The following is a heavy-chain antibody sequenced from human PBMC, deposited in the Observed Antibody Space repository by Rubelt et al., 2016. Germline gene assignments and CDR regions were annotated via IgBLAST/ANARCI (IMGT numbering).Heavy chain of an antibody. D-gene: IGHD6-25*01. V-gene: IGHV2-5*02. CDR3: ASLAGATPGRDAFDI. Sequence: QITLKESGPTLVKPTQTLTLTCTLSGLSLSTSGVGVGWIRQPPGKALEWLALIYWDDDKRYSPSLKSRLTISKDTSKNQVVLTMTNMDPGETATYYCASLAGATPGRDAFDIWGQGTMVTVSS. CDR1: GLSLSTSGVG. CDR2: IYWDDDK. J-gene: IGHJ3*02.